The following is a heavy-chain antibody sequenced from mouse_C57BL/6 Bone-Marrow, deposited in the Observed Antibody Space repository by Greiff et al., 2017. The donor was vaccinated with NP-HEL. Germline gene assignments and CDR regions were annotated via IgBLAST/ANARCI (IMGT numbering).Heavy chain of an antibody. Sequence: QVQLKQPGAELVKPGASVKLSCKASGYTFTSYWMHWVKQRPGQGLEWIGMIHPNSGSTNYNEKFKSKATLTVDKSSSTAYMQLSSLTSEDSAVYYCARRTGGWFAYWGQGTLVTVSA. CDR2: IHPNSGST. CDR3: ARRTGGWFAY. D-gene: IGHD4-1*01. J-gene: IGHJ3*01. CDR1: GYTFTSYW. V-gene: IGHV1-64*01.